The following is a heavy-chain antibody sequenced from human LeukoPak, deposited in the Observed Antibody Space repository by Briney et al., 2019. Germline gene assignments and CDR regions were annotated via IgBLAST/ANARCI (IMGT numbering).Heavy chain of an antibody. CDR1: GGSISSYY. V-gene: IGHV4-4*07. CDR3: ARERYSSSWYYFDY. D-gene: IGHD6-13*01. CDR2: IYTSGST. J-gene: IGHJ4*02. Sequence: SEALSLTCTVSGGSISSYYWSWIRQPAGKGLEWIGRIYTSGSTNYNPSLKSRVTMSVDTSKNQFSLKLSSVTAADTAVCYCARERYSSSWYYFDYWGQGTLVTVSS.